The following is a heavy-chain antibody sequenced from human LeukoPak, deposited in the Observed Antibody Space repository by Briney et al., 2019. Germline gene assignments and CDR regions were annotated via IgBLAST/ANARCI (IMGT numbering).Heavy chain of an antibody. Sequence: GGSLRLSCTASGFSFDTYAMNWVRQVPGKGLEWVSGISGSGGNSYYADSVKGRFTISRDNAKNSLYLQMNSLRAEDTAVYYCARDDLWFGELSAEYFHHWGQGTLVTVSS. CDR3: ARDDLWFGELSAEYFHH. V-gene: IGHV3-23*01. CDR1: GFSFDTYA. CDR2: ISGSGGNS. D-gene: IGHD3-10*01. J-gene: IGHJ1*01.